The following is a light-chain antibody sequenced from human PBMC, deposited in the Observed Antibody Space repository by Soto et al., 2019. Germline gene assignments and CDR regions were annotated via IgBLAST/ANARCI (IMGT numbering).Light chain of an antibody. V-gene: IGKV3-11*01. CDR1: QSISSQ. CDR3: QQYNSYSPIT. Sequence: EIVLTQYTDTLSLSPGERATLSCRASQSISSQLAWYQQKPGQAPRLLIHDASNRATGIPARFSGSGSATDFTLTISSLQPDDFATYYCQQYNSYSPITFGQGTRPEIK. CDR2: DAS. J-gene: IGKJ5*01.